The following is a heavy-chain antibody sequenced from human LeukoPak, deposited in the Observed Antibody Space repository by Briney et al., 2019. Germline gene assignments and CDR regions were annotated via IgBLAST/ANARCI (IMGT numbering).Heavy chain of an antibody. D-gene: IGHD3-9*01. CDR3: ARDGGKGWLWFDY. CDR2: IYFSGST. J-gene: IGHJ4*02. Sequence: SETLSLTCTVSGGSISSYYWSWMRQPPGKRLEYSGYIYFSGSTNYNPSLKSRVTISVDTSKNQFSLKLSSVTAADTAVYYCARDGGKGWLWFDYWGQGTLVTVSS. V-gene: IGHV4-59*01. CDR1: GGSISSYY.